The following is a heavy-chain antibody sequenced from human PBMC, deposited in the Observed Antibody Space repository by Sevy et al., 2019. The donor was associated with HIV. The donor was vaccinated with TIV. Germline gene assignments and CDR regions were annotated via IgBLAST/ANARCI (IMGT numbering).Heavy chain of an antibody. J-gene: IGHJ4*02. V-gene: IGHV3-49*03. Sequence: GGSLRLSCTTSGFTFGDYAMGWFRRAPGKGLEWVGFLRTTASGGTTDYAASVKGTFIISRDDSKSIAYLQMNSLKTEDTAVYYCTRSFSVTWYPHYWGQGTLVTVSS. CDR3: TRSFSVTWYPHY. D-gene: IGHD6-13*01. CDR1: GFTFGDYA. CDR2: LRTTASGGTT.